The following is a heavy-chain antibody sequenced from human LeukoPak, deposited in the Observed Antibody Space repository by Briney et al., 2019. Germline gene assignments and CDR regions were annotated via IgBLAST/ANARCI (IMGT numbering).Heavy chain of an antibody. Sequence: GGSLRLSCAASGFTFSGSLMSWVRQTPGKGLEWVANIYPGGSEKYYLASVKGRFTISRDNAESSLHLQMSNLRAEDTAVYYCARELVVGPAEYFQHWGQGTLVTVSS. D-gene: IGHD6-25*01. J-gene: IGHJ1*01. CDR3: ARELVVGPAEYFQH. V-gene: IGHV3-7*01. CDR2: IYPGGSEK. CDR1: GFTFSGSL.